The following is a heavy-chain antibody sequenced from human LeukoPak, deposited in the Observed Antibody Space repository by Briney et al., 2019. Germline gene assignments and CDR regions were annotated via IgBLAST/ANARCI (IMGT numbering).Heavy chain of an antibody. Sequence: GASVKVSCKASGYTFTSYAMNWVRQAPGQGLEWMGWINTNTGNPTYAQGFTGRFVFSLDTSVSTAYLQISSLKAEDTAVYYCARGRIQLWSRGSYYYYYMDVWGKGTTVTVSS. D-gene: IGHD5-18*01. CDR1: GYTFTSYA. V-gene: IGHV7-4-1*02. CDR2: INTNTGNP. J-gene: IGHJ6*03. CDR3: ARGRIQLWSRGSYYYYYMDV.